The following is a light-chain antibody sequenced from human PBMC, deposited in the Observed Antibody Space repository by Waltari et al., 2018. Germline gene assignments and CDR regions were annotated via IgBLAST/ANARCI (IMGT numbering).Light chain of an antibody. CDR3: CSYAGSYTVL. Sequence: QSALTQPASVSGSPGQSITISCTGTTRHLGYFNHVSWFQHPPDSAPKLLLYDVTDRPSGVSSRFSGSKSGNTASLTISGLQADDEADYYCCSYAGSYTVLFGGGTKLTVL. V-gene: IGLV2-14*01. CDR1: TRHLGYFNH. J-gene: IGLJ2*01. CDR2: DVT.